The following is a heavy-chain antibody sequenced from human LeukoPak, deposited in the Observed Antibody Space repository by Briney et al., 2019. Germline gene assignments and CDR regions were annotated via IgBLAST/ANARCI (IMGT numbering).Heavy chain of an antibody. Sequence: GGSLRLSCAASGFTVSSYYMNWVRQAPEKGLQWVSILYSDGATYYADSVKGRFTISRDNSRSTLYLQMNSLRAEDTAVYYCVRDNPRCCGVIPANIDDYWGQGTLVTVSS. J-gene: IGHJ4*02. D-gene: IGHD2-15*01. V-gene: IGHV3-66*01. CDR2: LYSDGAT. CDR1: GFTVSSYY. CDR3: VRDNPRCCGVIPANIDDY.